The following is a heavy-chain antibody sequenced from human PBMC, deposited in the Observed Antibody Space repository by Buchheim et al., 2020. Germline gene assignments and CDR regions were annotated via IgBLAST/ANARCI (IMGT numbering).Heavy chain of an antibody. J-gene: IGHJ4*02. V-gene: IGHV3-30-3*01. CDR3: ARDLGVPAATQFDY. CDR2: ISFDGGDK. Sequence: QVQLVESGGGVVQPGKSLKLSCAASGFTFSYAMHWVRQAPGKGLEWVAFISFDGGDKYYADSLKGRFTISRDNSKDTVYLPMDSLRPEDTAVYYCARDLGVPAATQFDYWGQGTL. D-gene: IGHD2-2*01. CDR1: GFTFSYA.